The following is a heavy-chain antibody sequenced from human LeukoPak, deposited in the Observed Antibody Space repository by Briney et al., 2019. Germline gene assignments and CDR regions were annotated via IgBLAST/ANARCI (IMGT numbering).Heavy chain of an antibody. J-gene: IGHJ4*02. V-gene: IGHV4-59*01. Sequence: SETLSLTCAVYGGSFSGYYWSWIRQPPGKGLEWIGYIYYSGSTNYNPSLKSRVTISVDTSKNQFSLKLSSVTAADTAVYYCARGSLDSSGYSAGLDYWGQGTLVTVSS. CDR3: ARGSLDSSGYSAGLDY. CDR2: IYYSGST. CDR1: GGSFSGYY. D-gene: IGHD3-22*01.